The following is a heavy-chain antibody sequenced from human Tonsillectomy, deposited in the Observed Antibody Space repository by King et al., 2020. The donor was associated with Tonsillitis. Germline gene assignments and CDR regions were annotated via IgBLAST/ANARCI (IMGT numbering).Heavy chain of an antibody. J-gene: IGHJ1*01. D-gene: IGHD6-13*01. V-gene: IGHV3-48*01. CDR1: GFSFSDYS. CDR3: ARDRHTSTGYRYFQY. Sequence: VQLVESGGGLVQPGGSLRLSCATSGFSFSDYSMSWVRQSPGKGLEWVSYISSFSSTIYYADSVRGRFTISRDDAKNSLFLQMNSLRAEDTALYYCARDRHTSTGYRYFQYWGQGTLVAVSS. CDR2: ISSFSSTI.